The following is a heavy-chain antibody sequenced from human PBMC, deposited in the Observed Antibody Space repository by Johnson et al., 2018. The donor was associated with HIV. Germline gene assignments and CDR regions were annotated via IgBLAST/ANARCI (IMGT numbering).Heavy chain of an antibody. CDR3: AKERAYIRTFDI. Sequence: VQLVESGGVVVQPGGSLRLSCAVSGFTFDDYAMHWVRQAPGKGLEWVSLISWDGNSTYYADSVKGRFTISRENSENSLYLQMNSLRAEETAVYYCAKERAYIRTFDIWGQGTLVTVSS. V-gene: IGHV3-43D*03. CDR1: GFTFDDYA. D-gene: IGHD5-18*01. J-gene: IGHJ3*02. CDR2: ISWDGNST.